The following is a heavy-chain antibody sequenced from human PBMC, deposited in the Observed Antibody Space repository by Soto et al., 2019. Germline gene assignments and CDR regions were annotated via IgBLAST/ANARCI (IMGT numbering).Heavy chain of an antibody. CDR1: GYSFTSYW. D-gene: IGHD5-12*01. Sequence: GESLKISCKGSGYSFTSYWIGWVRQMPGKGLEWMGIIYPGDSDTRYSPSFQGQVTISADKSISTAYLQWSSLKASDTAMYYCARGDIVATIGYYGMDVWGQGTTVTVSS. CDR2: IYPGDSDT. J-gene: IGHJ6*02. CDR3: ARGDIVATIGYYGMDV. V-gene: IGHV5-51*01.